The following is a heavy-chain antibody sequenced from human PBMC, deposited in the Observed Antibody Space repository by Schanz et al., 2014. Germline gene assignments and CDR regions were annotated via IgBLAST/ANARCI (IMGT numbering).Heavy chain of an antibody. CDR3: TTETIAMAGTFSI. D-gene: IGHD6-19*01. CDR1: GYTFTSYA. CDR2: INTNTGNP. V-gene: IGHV7-4-1*02. Sequence: QVQLVQSGADVKKPGASVKVSCKASGYTFTSYAMNWVRQAPGQGLEWVGWINTNTGNPTYAQGFTGRFVFSLDTSVSTAYLQISSLKAEDTAAYYCTTETIAMAGTFSIWGQGTLVTVSS. J-gene: IGHJ4*02.